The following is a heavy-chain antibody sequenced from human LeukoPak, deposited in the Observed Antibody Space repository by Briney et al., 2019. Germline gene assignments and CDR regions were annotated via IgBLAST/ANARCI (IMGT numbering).Heavy chain of an antibody. CDR2: VYYSGTT. Sequence: SETLSLTCNVSGDSITSGGFYWAWIRQSPGKGLEWIGNVYYSGTTQYNPSLKGRVTISMDMAKNQFSLNLNSVSVTDTAIYYCARRDYAAWFDPWGQGTLVTVSS. CDR3: ARRDYAAWFDP. CDR1: GDSITSGGFY. D-gene: IGHD4/OR15-4a*01. V-gene: IGHV4-39*01. J-gene: IGHJ5*02.